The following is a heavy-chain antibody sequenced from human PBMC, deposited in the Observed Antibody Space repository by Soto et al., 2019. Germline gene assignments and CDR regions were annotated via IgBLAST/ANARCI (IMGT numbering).Heavy chain of an antibody. CDR1: GGSISRGTYY. V-gene: IGHV4-31*03. Sequence: PSETLSLTCTVSGGSISRGTYYWTWIRQRPGKGLEWIGFIYYSGRTYYNPSLQSRTTISLDTSENQFSLRLSSVTAADTAVYYCARDSDFCTGGSCYGNFAFWGQGNLVTVSS. D-gene: IGHD2-15*01. CDR2: IYYSGRT. J-gene: IGHJ4*02. CDR3: ARDSDFCTGGSCYGNFAF.